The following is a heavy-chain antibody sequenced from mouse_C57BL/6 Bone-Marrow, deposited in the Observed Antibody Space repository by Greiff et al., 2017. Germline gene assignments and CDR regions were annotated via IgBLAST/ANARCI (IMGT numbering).Heavy chain of an antibody. D-gene: IGHD2-2*01. CDR3: STIGCAPYWYFDV. J-gene: IGHJ1*03. Sequence: EVQLQQSGAELVRPGASVKLSCTASGFNIKDDHMDWVKQRHEQSLEWIGRFDPENGDTEYAEKFKGKATITADTSSNTAYLQLSSLTSEDTAVYYCSTIGCAPYWYFDVWGTGTTVTVSS. CDR1: GFNIKDDH. CDR2: FDPENGDT. V-gene: IGHV14-4*01.